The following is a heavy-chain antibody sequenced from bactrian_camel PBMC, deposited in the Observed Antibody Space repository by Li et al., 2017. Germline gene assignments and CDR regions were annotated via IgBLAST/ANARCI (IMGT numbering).Heavy chain of an antibody. CDR3: AADESWLLENFLEAEFGH. V-gene: IGHV3S66*01. CDR2: ILRDGST. D-gene: IGHD2*01. Sequence: DVQLVESGGGSVQAGGSLRLTCRTSGFGFEDSDFGWYRQAPGKECVKVSHILRDGSTAYADVVKGRFTISRDNAKNMLYLEMNDLKPEDTAVYYCAADESWLLENFLEAEFGHFGHGTQVTVS. J-gene: IGHJ6*01. CDR1: GFGFEDSD.